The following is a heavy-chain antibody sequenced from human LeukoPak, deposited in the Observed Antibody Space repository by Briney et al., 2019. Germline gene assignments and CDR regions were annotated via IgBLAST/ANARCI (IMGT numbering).Heavy chain of an antibody. CDR3: ARGYGDWFDP. CDR1: GFIFSGYS. V-gene: IGHV3-21*01. D-gene: IGHD4-17*01. CDR2: INSNSNDI. J-gene: IGHJ5*02. Sequence: GGSLRLSCAASGFIFSGYSMNWVRQAPGKGLEWVSSINSNSNDIYYADSVKGRFTISRDNAKNTLYLQMNSLRAEDTAVYYCARGYGDWFDPWGQGTLVPVSS.